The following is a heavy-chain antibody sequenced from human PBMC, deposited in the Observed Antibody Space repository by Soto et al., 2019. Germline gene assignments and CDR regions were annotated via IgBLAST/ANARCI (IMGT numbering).Heavy chain of an antibody. V-gene: IGHV1-18*04. J-gene: IGHJ4*02. CDR1: GYTFTSYG. CDR3: ARDLAYCGGDCYFKVAN. CDR2: ISAYNGNT. D-gene: IGHD2-21*02. Sequence: GASVKVSCKASGYTFTSYGISWVRQAPGQGLEWMGWISAYNGNTNYAQKLQGRVTMTTDTSTSTAYMELRSLRSDDTAVYYCARDLAYCGGDCYFKVANWGQGTLVTVPQ.